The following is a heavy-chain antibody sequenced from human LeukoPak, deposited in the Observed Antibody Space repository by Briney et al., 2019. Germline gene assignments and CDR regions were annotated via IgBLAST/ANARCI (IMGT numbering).Heavy chain of an antibody. CDR3: ARSSGWVRVYFDY. CDR1: GFTFSSYG. Sequence: GGSLRLSCAASGFTFSSYGMHWVRQAPGKGLEWVAVISYDGSNKYYADSVKGRFTISRDNSKNTLYLQMNSLRAEDTAVYYCARSSGWVRVYFDYWGQRTLVTVSS. CDR2: ISYDGSNK. J-gene: IGHJ4*02. V-gene: IGHV3-30*03. D-gene: IGHD6-19*01.